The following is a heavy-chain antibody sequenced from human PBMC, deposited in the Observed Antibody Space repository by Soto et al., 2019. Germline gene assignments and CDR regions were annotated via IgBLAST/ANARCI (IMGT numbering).Heavy chain of an antibody. D-gene: IGHD2-2*01. V-gene: IGHV3-30-3*01. CDR2: ISYDGSNK. CDR1: GFTFSSYA. J-gene: IGHJ6*02. CDR3: AREYGTSCYVEFVCYYCGMDV. Sequence: QVQLVESGGGVVQPGRSLRLSCAASGFTFSSYAMHWVRQAPGKGLEWVAVISYDGSNKYYADSVKGRFTISRDNSKNTLYLQMNSLRAEDTAVYYCAREYGTSCYVEFVCYYCGMDVWGQGTTVTVSS.